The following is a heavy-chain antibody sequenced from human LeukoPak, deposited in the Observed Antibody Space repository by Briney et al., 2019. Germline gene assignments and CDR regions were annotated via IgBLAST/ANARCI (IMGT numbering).Heavy chain of an antibody. D-gene: IGHD3-10*01. CDR3: ARVPSSMVRGLDY. CDR1: GGSISSGDYY. Sequence: PSETLSLTCAVSGGSISSGDYYWSWIRQPPGKGLEWIGYIYYSGSTYYNPSLMSRVAISVDTSKNQFFLKLSSVTAADTAVYYCARVPSSMVRGLDYWGQGTLVTVSS. V-gene: IGHV4-30-4*01. CDR2: IYYSGST. J-gene: IGHJ4*02.